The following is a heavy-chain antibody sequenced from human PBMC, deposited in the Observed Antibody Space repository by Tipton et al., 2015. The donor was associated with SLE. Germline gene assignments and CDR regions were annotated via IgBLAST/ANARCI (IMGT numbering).Heavy chain of an antibody. Sequence: TLSLTCTVSGDSISTVTHFWIWIRQPAGKGLEWIGHMSTTGSTKYNPSLESRVSVSIDTSKNQFSLKVISVSAADTAVYYCARGTDIATDYFDSWGQGTLVTVAS. CDR2: MSTTGST. D-gene: IGHD2-15*01. V-gene: IGHV4-61*09. CDR3: ARGTDIATDYFDS. J-gene: IGHJ4*02. CDR1: GDSISTVTHF.